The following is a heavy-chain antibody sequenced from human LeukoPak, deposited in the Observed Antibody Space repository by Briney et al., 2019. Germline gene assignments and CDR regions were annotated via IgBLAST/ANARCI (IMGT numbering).Heavy chain of an antibody. Sequence: SVKVSCKASGGTFSSYAISWVRQAPGQGLEWMGGIIPIFGTANYAQKFQGRVTITTDESTSTAYMELSSLRSEDTAVYYCARGGVTGYSGYDSDYWGQGTLVTVSS. D-gene: IGHD5-12*01. V-gene: IGHV1-69*05. CDR1: GGTFSSYA. CDR3: ARGGVTGYSGYDSDY. CDR2: IIPIFGTA. J-gene: IGHJ4*02.